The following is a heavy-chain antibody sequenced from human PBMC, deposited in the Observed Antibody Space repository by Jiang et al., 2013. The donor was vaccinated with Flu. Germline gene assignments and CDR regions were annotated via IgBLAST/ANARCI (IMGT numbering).Heavy chain of an antibody. V-gene: IGHV4-39*01. D-gene: IGHD3-22*01. CDR3: GRQRSEYYDRSGQYHSSEYFQS. CDR2: ISYNGAI. Sequence: GPGLVRPSETLSLTCTVSGDSISNSFSYWGWIRQPPGRGLQWIGSISYNGAIYYNSSLKSRITMSVDPSRNKFSLNLRSVAAADTALYYCGRQRSEYYDRSGQYHSSEYFQSWGQGTLVTVSS. J-gene: IGHJ1*01. CDR1: GDSISNSFSY.